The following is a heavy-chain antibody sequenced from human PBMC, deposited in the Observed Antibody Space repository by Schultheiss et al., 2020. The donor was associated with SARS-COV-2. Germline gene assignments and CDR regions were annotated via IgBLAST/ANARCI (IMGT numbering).Heavy chain of an antibody. CDR1: GYTFTSYG. Sequence: ASVKVSCKASGYTFTSYGISWVRQAPGQGLEWMGWISAYNGNTNYAQKLQGRVTMTTDTSTSTAYMELSRLRSDDTAVYYCARTRGYGGNFNWYFDLWGRGTLVTVSS. J-gene: IGHJ2*01. CDR2: ISAYNGNT. CDR3: ARTRGYGGNFNWYFDL. V-gene: IGHV1-18*01. D-gene: IGHD4-23*01.